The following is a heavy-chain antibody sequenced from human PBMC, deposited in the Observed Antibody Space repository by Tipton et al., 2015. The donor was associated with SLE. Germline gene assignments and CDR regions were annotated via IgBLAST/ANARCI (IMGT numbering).Heavy chain of an antibody. J-gene: IGHJ1*01. Sequence: GSLRLSCAASGFTFSSYGMHWVRQAPGKGLEWVAFIRYDGSNEYYADSVKGRFTISRDNSKNTLYLQMNSLRAEVTAVYYCAKGFGADFQHWGQGTLVTVSS. CDR2: IRYDGSNE. CDR1: GFTFSSYG. D-gene: IGHD3-16*01. V-gene: IGHV3-30*02. CDR3: AKGFGADFQH.